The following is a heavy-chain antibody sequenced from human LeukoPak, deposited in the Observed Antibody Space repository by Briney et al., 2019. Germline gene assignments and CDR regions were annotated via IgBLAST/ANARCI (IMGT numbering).Heavy chain of an antibody. Sequence: SETLSLTCAVYGGSFSGYYWSWIRQPPGKGLEWIGEINHSGSTNYNPSLKSRVTISVDTSKNQFSLKLSSVTAADTAVYYCARVSRAFPYYYYYGMDVWGQGTMVTVSS. CDR3: ARVSRAFPYYYYYGMDV. D-gene: IGHD6-6*01. CDR2: INHSGST. J-gene: IGHJ6*02. CDR1: GGSFSGYY. V-gene: IGHV4-34*01.